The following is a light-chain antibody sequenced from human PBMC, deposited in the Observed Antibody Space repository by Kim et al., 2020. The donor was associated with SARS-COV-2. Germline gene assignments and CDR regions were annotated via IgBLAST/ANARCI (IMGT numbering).Light chain of an antibody. Sequence: QPVLTQSPSASASLGASVKFTCTLSSGHSSYSIAWHQQQPEKGPRFLMNLHSDGTHNKGDGIPDRFSGSSSGAERYLTISSLQSEDEADYYFQAWGAGFRVFGGGTQLTVL. CDR1: SGHSSYS. CDR2: LHSDGTH. J-gene: IGLJ3*02. V-gene: IGLV4-69*01. CDR3: QAWGAGFRV.